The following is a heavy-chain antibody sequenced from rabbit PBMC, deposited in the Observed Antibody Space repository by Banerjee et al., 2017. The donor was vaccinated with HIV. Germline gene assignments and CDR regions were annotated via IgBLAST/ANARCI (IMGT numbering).Heavy chain of an antibody. J-gene: IGHJ4*01. Sequence: QEQLEESGGDLVKPEGSLTLNCTASGFSFSSNAICWVRQAPGKGLEWIGTIYAGSSCSAYSASLLNGRFTISKTSSTTVTLQITSLTSSDSSPCVCARDRDWTLDLWCPGTLVTVS. CDR3: ARDRDWTLDL. D-gene: IGHD4-2*01. CDR1: GFSFSSNA. CDR2: IYAGSSCSA. V-gene: IGHV1S45*01.